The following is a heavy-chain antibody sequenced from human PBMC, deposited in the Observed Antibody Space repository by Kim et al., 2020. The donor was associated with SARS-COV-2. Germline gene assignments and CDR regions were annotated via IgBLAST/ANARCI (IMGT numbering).Heavy chain of an antibody. Sequence: GGSLRLSCAASGFTFNNYALNWVRLAPGKGLEWVSAISGSGVNTKYADSVRGRFTISRDNSKNTLYLQMNSLRVEDTALYYCTKDSLYGSGTSFAWYFDL. D-gene: IGHD3-10*01. CDR3: TKDSLYGSGTSFAWYFDL. J-gene: IGHJ2*01. V-gene: IGHV3-23*01. CDR2: ISGSGVNT. CDR1: GFTFNNYA.